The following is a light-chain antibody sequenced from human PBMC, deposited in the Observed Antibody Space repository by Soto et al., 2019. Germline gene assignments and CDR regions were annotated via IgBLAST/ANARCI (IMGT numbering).Light chain of an antibody. CDR2: DAS. V-gene: IGKV1-5*01. CDR1: QSISSW. J-gene: IGKJ1*01. CDR3: QQYHGYSRT. Sequence: DIQMTQSPSTLSASVGDRVTITCRASQSISSWLAWYQQKPGKAPKLLIYDASSLESGVPSRFSGSGSGTEFTLTISSLQSDDFATYYCQQYHGYSRTFGQGTKVEI.